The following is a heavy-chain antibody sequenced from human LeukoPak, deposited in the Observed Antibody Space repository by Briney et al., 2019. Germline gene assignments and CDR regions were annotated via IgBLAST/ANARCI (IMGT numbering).Heavy chain of an antibody. J-gene: IGHJ4*02. CDR2: IWYDGSNK. V-gene: IGHV3-33*01. Sequence: PGGSLRLSCAASGFTFSSYGMHRVRQAPGKGLEWVAVIWYDGSNKYYADSVKGRFTISRDNSKNKLYLQMNSLRAEDTAVYYCAREGYYYDSSGYYLYFDYWGQGTLVTVSS. CDR3: AREGYYYDSSGYYLYFDY. CDR1: GFTFSSYG. D-gene: IGHD3-22*01.